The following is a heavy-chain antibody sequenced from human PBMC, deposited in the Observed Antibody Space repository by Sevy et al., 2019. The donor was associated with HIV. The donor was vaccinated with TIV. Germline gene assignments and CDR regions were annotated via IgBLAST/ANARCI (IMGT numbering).Heavy chain of an antibody. D-gene: IGHD2-21*02. J-gene: IGHJ4*02. CDR2: ISHDGNYK. CDR1: GFTFDNYD. V-gene: IGHV3-30-3*01. CDR3: ARLFSCGGDCYYLDS. Sequence: GESLKISCVASGFTFDNYDFHWVRQAPGKGLEWVAVISHDGNYKNYADSVKVRFTISRDNFKNTLYLQMSSLRLEDTAVYFCARLFSCGGDCYYLDSWGQGALVTVSS.